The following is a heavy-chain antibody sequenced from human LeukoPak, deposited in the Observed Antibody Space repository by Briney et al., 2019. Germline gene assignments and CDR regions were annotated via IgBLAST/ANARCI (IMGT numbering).Heavy chain of an antibody. V-gene: IGHV4-39*01. J-gene: IGHJ4*02. D-gene: IGHD6-13*01. CDR3: AKQQLVRCFDY. CDR1: GGSITSSSYY. CDR2: IFYSGST. Sequence: PSETLSLTCTVSGGSITSSSYYWGWIRQPPGKGLEWIGSIFYSGSTYYNPSLKSRVTISVDTSKTQFSLKLSSVTAADTAVCYCAKQQLVRCFDYWGQGTLVTVSS.